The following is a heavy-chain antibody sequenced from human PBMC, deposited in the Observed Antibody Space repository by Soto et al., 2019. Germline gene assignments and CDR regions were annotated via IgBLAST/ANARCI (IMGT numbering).Heavy chain of an antibody. J-gene: IGHJ4*02. CDR1: GFTFSTYW. D-gene: IGHD6-19*01. Sequence: GALRLSCAASGFTFSTYWMYWVRQAPGKGLVWVSRTNSDGSDTSYADSVKGRFTISRDNAKNTLYLQMNSLRAEDTAVYYCARARGWSLFEYWGQGTLVTVSS. CDR3: ARARGWSLFEY. CDR2: TNSDGSDT. V-gene: IGHV3-74*01.